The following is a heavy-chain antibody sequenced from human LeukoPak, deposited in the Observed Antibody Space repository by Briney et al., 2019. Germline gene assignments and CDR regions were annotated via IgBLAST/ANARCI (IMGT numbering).Heavy chain of an antibody. CDR3: AKKDGGRGEGTFDY. CDR1: GFTFSSYD. V-gene: IGHV3-30*02. D-gene: IGHD3-10*01. J-gene: IGHJ4*02. CDR2: IRNDGSNK. Sequence: GSLRLSCAASGFTFSSYDIHWVRQAPGKGLQWVAFIRNDGSNKYYADSVKGRFTISGDNSKSTLYLQMNSLRAEDTAMYYCAKKDGGRGEGTFDYWGQGTLVTVSS.